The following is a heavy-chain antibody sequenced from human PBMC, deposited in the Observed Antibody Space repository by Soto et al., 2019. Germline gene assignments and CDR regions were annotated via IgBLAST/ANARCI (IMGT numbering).Heavy chain of an antibody. V-gene: IGHV1-58*01. Sequence: PRASVKVSCKASGFTFTSSAVQWVRQARGQRLEWIGWIVVGSGNTNYAQKFQERVTITRDMSTSTAYMELSSLRSEDTAVYYCAADRGFLEWFPVSLGAFDIWGQGTMVTVSS. CDR3: AADRGFLEWFPVSLGAFDI. J-gene: IGHJ3*02. CDR1: GFTFTSSA. D-gene: IGHD3-3*01. CDR2: IVVGSGNT.